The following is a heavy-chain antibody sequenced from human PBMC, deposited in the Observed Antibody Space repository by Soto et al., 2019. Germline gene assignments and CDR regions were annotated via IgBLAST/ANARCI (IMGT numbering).Heavy chain of an antibody. CDR3: AHSPQVTVTTYYLDS. Sequence: QITLKESGPTLVIPTQALTLTCSFSGFSLATSGVGVGWFRQPPGQALEWLALLYWGDDKRYRPSLKNRLTVTMDTSKNSMVLTMTNVEPADTATYSCAHSPQVTVTTYYLDSWGQGTLVTVSS. V-gene: IGHV2-5*02. CDR1: GFSLATSGVG. J-gene: IGHJ4*02. CDR2: LYWGDDK. D-gene: IGHD2-21*02.